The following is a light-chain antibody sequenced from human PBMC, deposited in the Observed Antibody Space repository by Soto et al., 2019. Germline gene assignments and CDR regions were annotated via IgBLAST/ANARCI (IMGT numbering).Light chain of an antibody. CDR1: LPISNY. CDR3: QKCNRAPLS. Sequence: DIQMTPSPSSLSASMGARVTITCRPSLPISNYLALYQQKPGKIPNLLIYAASTLQAGVPSRFSGSGSGTDFPLTISSLQPEDVAAYYCQKCNRAPLSFGGGTKVDIK. J-gene: IGKJ4*01. V-gene: IGKV1-27*01. CDR2: AAS.